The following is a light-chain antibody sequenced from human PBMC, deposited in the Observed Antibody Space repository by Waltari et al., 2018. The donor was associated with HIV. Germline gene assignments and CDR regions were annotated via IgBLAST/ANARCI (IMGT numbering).Light chain of an antibody. CDR1: SSTIGAGDD. Sequence: QSVLTQPPSVSGAPGQRVTIPCTGRSSTIGAGDDVHRYQHLPGTAPKPLILGNNNRPSGVPDRFSGSKSGTSASLAITGLQAEDEADYYCQSYDSSLSGWVFGGGTKLTVL. CDR3: QSYDSSLSGWV. CDR2: GNN. J-gene: IGLJ3*02. V-gene: IGLV1-40*01.